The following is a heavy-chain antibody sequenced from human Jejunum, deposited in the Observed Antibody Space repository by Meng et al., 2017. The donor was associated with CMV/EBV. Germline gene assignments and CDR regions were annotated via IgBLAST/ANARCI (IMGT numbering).Heavy chain of an antibody. J-gene: IGHJ4*02. V-gene: IGHV3-30*02. CDR1: GFTFSSFG. CDR2: IRYDESIK. Sequence: VASGFTFSSFGMHWVRQAPGKGLEWVAFIRYDESIKYYAHSVKGRFTISRDNSENTLYLQMNSLRGEDTAVYYCARENDYRNYFDSWGRGTLVTVSS. D-gene: IGHD4-11*01. CDR3: ARENDYRNYFDS.